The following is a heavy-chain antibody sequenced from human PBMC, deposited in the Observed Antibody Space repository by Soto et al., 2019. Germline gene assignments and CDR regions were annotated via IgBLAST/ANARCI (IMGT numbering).Heavy chain of an antibody. CDR3: ARGGITMVRGVIRGYYGMDV. V-gene: IGHV4-61*08. J-gene: IGHJ6*02. CDR2: IYYSGST. Sequence: PSETLSLTCTVSGGSISSGGYYWSWIRQHPGKGLEWIGYIYYSGSTYYNPSLKSRVTISVDTSKNQFSLKLSSVTAADTAVYYCARGGITMVRGVIRGYYGMDVWGQGTTVTVSS. D-gene: IGHD3-10*01. CDR1: GGSISSGGYY.